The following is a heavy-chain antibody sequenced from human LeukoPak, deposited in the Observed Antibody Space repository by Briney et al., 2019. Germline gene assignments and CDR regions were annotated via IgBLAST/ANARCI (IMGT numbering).Heavy chain of an antibody. CDR3: ARAYCGGDCYLGILDL. CDR1: GYSFTSYY. J-gene: IGHJ5*02. CDR2: INPSGGST. V-gene: IGHV1-46*01. Sequence: ASVKVSCKASGYSFTSYYMHWVRQAPGQGLEWMGIINPSGGSTSYAQKFQGRVTMTRDTSTSTVYMELSSLRSEDTAVYYCARAYCGGDCYLGILDLWGQGTLVTVSS. D-gene: IGHD2-21*02.